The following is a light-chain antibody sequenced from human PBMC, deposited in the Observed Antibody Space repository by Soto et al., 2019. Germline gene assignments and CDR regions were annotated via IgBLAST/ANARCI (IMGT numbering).Light chain of an antibody. CDR2: GAS. J-gene: IGKJ1*01. CDR3: QQYNNFWT. V-gene: IGKV3-15*01. Sequence: EIVMTQSPATLSVSPGERATLSCRASQSVSSNLAWYQQKPGQAPRLLIYGASTRATGIPARFSGSGSGTEFTLTISSLQSEDFAVYYCQQYNNFWTFGQGTKEEIK. CDR1: QSVSSN.